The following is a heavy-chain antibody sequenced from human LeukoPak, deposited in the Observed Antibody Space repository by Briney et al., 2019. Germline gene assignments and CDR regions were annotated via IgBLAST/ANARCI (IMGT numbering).Heavy chain of an antibody. CDR3: ATPVHY. CDR2: ISYDGSNK. J-gene: IGHJ4*02. CDR1: GFTFSSYA. Sequence: GRSLRLSCAASGFTFSSYAMHWVRQAPGKGLEWVAVISYDGSNKYYADSVKGRFTISRDNSKNTLYLQMNSLRAEDTAVYYCATPVHYWGQGTLVTVSS. V-gene: IGHV3-30*04.